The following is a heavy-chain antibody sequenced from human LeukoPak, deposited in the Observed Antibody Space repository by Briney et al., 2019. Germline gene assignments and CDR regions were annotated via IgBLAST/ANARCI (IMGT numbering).Heavy chain of an antibody. V-gene: IGHV3-9*01. Sequence: PGTSLRLSCAASGFSFDKYAMFWVRQAPGKGLEWVSGITWTSDNIVYGDSVKGRFTISRDNAKNSLYLQMNSLRPEDTAFYYCARGRSGTWRYADFIDYWGQGTLVTVSS. CDR2: ITWTSDNI. CDR3: ARGRSGTWRYADFIDY. J-gene: IGHJ4*02. CDR1: GFSFDKYA. D-gene: IGHD3-10*01.